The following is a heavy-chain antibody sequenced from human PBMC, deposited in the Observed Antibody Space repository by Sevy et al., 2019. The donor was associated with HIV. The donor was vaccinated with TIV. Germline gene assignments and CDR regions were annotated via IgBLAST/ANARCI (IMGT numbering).Heavy chain of an antibody. J-gene: IGHJ6*03. D-gene: IGHD6-19*01. CDR3: ARQEAIAVAGTDYYYYYMDV. CDR1: GYSFTSYW. Sequence: GESLKISCKGSGYSFTSYWIGWVRQMPGKGLEWMGIIYPGDSDTRYSPSFQGQVTISADKSISTAYRQWSSLKASDTAMYYCARQEAIAVAGTDYYYYYMDVWGKGTTVTVSS. V-gene: IGHV5-51*01. CDR2: IYPGDSDT.